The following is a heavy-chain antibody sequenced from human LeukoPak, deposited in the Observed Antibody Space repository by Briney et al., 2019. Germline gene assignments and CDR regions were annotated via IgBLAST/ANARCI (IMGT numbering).Heavy chain of an antibody. J-gene: IGHJ3*02. D-gene: IGHD4-17*01. CDR1: GFTFSSYG. CDR2: IWYDGSNK. V-gene: IGHV3-30*02. CDR3: VKDMTTVTGIVYAFDI. Sequence: GGSLRLSCAASGFTFSSYGVHWARQAPGKGLEWVAVIWYDGSNKYYADSVKGRFTISRDNSKNRLYLQMSSLRAEDTAVYYCVKDMTTVTGIVYAFDIWGQGTMVTVSS.